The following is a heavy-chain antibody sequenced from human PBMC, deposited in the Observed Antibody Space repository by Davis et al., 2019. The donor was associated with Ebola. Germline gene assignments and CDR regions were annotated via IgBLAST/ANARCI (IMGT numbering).Heavy chain of an antibody. Sequence: ASVKVSCKVSGYTLTELSMHWVRQAPGQRLEWMGWINAGNGNTKYSQKFQGRVTITRDTSASTAYMELSSLRSEDTAVYYCARLDYGDYYFDYWGQGTLVTVSS. V-gene: IGHV1-3*01. CDR1: GYTLTELS. D-gene: IGHD4-17*01. CDR3: ARLDYGDYYFDY. J-gene: IGHJ4*02. CDR2: INAGNGNT.